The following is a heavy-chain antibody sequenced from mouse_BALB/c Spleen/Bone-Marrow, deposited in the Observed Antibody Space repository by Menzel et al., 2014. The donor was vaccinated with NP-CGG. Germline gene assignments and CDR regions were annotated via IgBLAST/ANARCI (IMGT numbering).Heavy chain of an antibody. CDR1: GDSITSGY. V-gene: IGHV3-8*02. CDR2: ISYSGST. CDR3: ARYKGFHWGMDY. J-gene: IGHJ4*01. D-gene: IGHD1-2*01. Sequence: ESGPSLVKPSQTLSLTCSVTGDSITSGYWNWIRKFPGNKLEYMGYISYSGSTYYNPSLKSRISITRDTSKNQYYLQLISVTTEDTATFYCARYKGFHWGMDYWGQGTSVTVSS.